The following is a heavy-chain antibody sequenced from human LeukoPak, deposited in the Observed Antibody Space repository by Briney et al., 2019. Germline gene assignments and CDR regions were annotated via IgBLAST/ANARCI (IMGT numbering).Heavy chain of an antibody. V-gene: IGHV4-39*01. CDR2: IYYSGST. Sequence: ASETLSLTCTVSGGSISSSSYYWGWIRQPPGKGLEWIGSIYYSGSTYYNPSLKSRVTISVDTSKNQFSLKLSSVTAADTAVYYCARLFRKRYSGYDLRYYFDYWGQGTLVTVSS. CDR3: ARLFRKRYSGYDLRYYFDY. D-gene: IGHD5-12*01. CDR1: GGSISSSSYY. J-gene: IGHJ4*02.